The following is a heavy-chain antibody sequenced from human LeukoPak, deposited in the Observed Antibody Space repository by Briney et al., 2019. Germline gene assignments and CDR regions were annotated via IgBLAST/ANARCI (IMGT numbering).Heavy chain of an antibody. V-gene: IGHV4-61*01. CDR3: ARDFRGYYYYGMDV. Sequence: SVTLSLTCTVSSGSVSSGSSYWTWIRQPPGKGLEWIGYIYYSGSTNYSPSLKSRVTISVDTSKNQFSLKLSSVTAADTAVYYCARDFRGYYYYGMDVWGQGTTVTVSS. CDR1: SGSVSSGSSY. J-gene: IGHJ6*02. CDR2: IYYSGST.